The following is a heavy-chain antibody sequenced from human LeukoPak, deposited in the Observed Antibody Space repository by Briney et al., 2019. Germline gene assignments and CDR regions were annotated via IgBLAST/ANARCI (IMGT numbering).Heavy chain of an antibody. CDR2: IYYSGST. Sequence: PSETLSLTCTVSGGSISSSSYYWGWIRQPPGKGLEWIGSIYYSGSTYYNPSLKSRVTISVDTSKNQFSLKLSSVTAADTAVYYCARGDRGFAPSYWGQETLVTVSS. D-gene: IGHD1-14*01. CDR1: GGSISSSSYY. CDR3: ARGDRGFAPSY. J-gene: IGHJ4*02. V-gene: IGHV4-39*07.